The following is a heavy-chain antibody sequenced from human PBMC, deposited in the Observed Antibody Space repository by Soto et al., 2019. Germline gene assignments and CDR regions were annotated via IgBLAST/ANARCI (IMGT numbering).Heavy chain of an antibody. CDR3: ARDRNLGYCSGGSCYGGYYYYGMDV. V-gene: IGHV3-15*01. D-gene: IGHD2-15*01. J-gene: IGHJ6*02. CDR1: GFTFSNAW. CDR2: IKSKTDGGTR. Sequence: EVQLVESGGGLVKPGESLRLSCAASGFTFSNAWMSWVRQAPGKGLEWVGRIKSKTDGGTRDYAAPVKGRFTISRDNAKNSLYLQMNSLRDEDTAVYYCARDRNLGYCSGGSCYGGYYYYGMDVWGQGTTVTVSS.